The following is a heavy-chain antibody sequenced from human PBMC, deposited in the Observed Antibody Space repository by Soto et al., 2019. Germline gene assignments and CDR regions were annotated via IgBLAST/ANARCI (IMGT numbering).Heavy chain of an antibody. CDR3: ARFRYCSGGSCYSEDAFDI. J-gene: IGHJ3*02. Sequence: QVQLQESGPGLVKPSQKLSLTCTVSGGSISSGGYYWSLIRQHPGKGLEWIGYIYYSGSTYYNPSLKSRVTISVDTSKNLFSLKLSSVTAADTAVYYCARFRYCSGGSCYSEDAFDIWGQGTMVTVSS. CDR2: IYYSGST. V-gene: IGHV4-31*03. D-gene: IGHD2-15*01. CDR1: GGSISSGGYY.